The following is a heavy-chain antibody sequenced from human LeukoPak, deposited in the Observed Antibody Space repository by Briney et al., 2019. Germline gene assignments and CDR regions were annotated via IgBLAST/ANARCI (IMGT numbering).Heavy chain of an antibody. J-gene: IGHJ4*02. Sequence: GGSLRLSCAASGFTFSSYSMNWVRQAPGKGLEWVSSISSSSNYIYYADSVKGRFTISRDNTKNSVYLQMNGLRAEDTAIYYCARDGYCNSITCFDYWGQGTLVTVSS. CDR3: ARDGYCNSITCFDY. CDR2: ISSSSNYI. V-gene: IGHV3-21*01. CDR1: GFTFSSYS. D-gene: IGHD2-2*03.